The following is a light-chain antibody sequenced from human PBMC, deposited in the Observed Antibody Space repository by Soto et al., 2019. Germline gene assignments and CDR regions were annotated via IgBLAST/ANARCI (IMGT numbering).Light chain of an antibody. CDR1: SSDVGGFDY. Sequence: QSALTQPASVSGSPGQSLSISCTGASSDVGGFDYVSWYQQHPGKAPKLIIFEVTNRPSGVSNRFSGSKSGNTASLTISGPQAEDEAYYYCSSHTSRSTWVFGGGTKLTVL. J-gene: IGLJ3*02. CDR3: SSHTSRSTWV. V-gene: IGLV2-14*01. CDR2: EVT.